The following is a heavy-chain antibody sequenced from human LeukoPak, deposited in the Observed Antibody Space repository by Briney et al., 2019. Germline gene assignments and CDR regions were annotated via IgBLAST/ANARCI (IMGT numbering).Heavy chain of an antibody. D-gene: IGHD1-1*01. J-gene: IGHJ4*02. CDR1: GFIFGDFY. Sequence: GGSLRLSCVGSGFIFGDFYMNWIRQAPGKGLEWISFITSSGDSIYYADSVKGRFTVFRDNAKNSLYLQMNSLRAEDTAVYFCARDPEYRDNGGQGPLVSVSS. V-gene: IGHV3-11*01. CDR2: ITSSGDSI. CDR3: ARDPEYRDN.